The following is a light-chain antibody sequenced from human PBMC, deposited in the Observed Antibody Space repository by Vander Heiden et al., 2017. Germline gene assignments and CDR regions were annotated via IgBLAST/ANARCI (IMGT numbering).Light chain of an antibody. V-gene: IGKV1-39*01. CDR2: AAS. CDR1: QSISSY. CDR3: QQSYSTPPVT. J-gene: IGKJ4*01. Sequence: DIQMTQSPSSLSASVGDRVTITCRASQSISSYLNWYLQKPGKAPKLRIYAASSLQSGVPSRFSGSGSGTDFTLTISSLQPADFATYYCQQSYSTPPVTFGGGTKVXIK.